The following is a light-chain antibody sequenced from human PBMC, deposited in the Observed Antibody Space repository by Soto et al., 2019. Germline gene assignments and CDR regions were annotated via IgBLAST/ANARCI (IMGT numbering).Light chain of an antibody. CDR1: QSINIY. CDR2: GAS. V-gene: IGKV1-39*01. CDR3: QQSYRSPYT. Sequence: IQMTQSPSSLSASVGDSVTVTCRASQSINIYLNWYQQKPGKAPTLLIYGASSLQSGVPSRFTGGGSRTDFTLTISSLQPDDFATYYCQQSYRSPYTFGPRTKLEIK. J-gene: IGKJ2*01.